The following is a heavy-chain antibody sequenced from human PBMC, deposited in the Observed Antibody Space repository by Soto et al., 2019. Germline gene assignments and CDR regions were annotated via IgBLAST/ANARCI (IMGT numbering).Heavy chain of an antibody. Sequence: QVQLVQSGTEVKKPGSSVKVSCKASGGTFTSYTFNWVRQAPGQGLEWVGRIIPILGTANYAQKFQGRVTINADKPTSTAYMELSSLRSEDTAVYYCARDEGMVQPLDFWGQGTLVTVSS. CDR2: IIPILGTA. V-gene: IGHV1-69*08. CDR3: ARDEGMVQPLDF. CDR1: GGTFTSYT. J-gene: IGHJ4*02. D-gene: IGHD3-10*01.